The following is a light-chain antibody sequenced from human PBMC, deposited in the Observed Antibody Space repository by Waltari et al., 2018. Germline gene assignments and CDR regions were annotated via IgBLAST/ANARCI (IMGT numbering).Light chain of an antibody. CDR2: GNS. V-gene: IGLV1-40*01. Sequence: QSVLTQPPAVSGAPGQTVTISCTGSSSNIRSTSAVHWDQQLPGTAPKLLIYGNSKRPSGVPDRFSGSKSGTSASLAITGLQAEDEADYYCQSYDRSLNGHVVFGGGTKVTVL. CDR3: QSYDRSLNGHVV. J-gene: IGLJ2*01. CDR1: SSNIRSTSA.